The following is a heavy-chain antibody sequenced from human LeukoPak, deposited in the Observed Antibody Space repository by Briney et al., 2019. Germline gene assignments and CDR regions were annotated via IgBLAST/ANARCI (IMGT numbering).Heavy chain of an antibody. CDR2: IYHTGST. CDR3: ARDISISWFYS. Sequence: SETLSLTCTVSGASISSDSNYWAWVRQPPGQGLQWIGSIYHTGSTFYNPSLMSRVSISIDSSKNQFSLKLSSVTVADTALYYCARDISISWFYSWGQGTLVSVSS. D-gene: IGHD3-3*02. J-gene: IGHJ5*01. CDR1: GASISSDSNY. V-gene: IGHV4-39*07.